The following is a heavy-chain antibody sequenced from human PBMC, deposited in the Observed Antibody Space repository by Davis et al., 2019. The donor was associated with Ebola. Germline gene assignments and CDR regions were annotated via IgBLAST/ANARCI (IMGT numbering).Heavy chain of an antibody. Sequence: ASVKVACKASGYTFTSYGISWVRQAPGQGLEWMGWISAYNGNTNYAQKLQGRVTMTTDTSTSTAYMELRSLRSDDTAVYYCAREGRVTRELLAYYGMDVWGQGTTVTVSS. CDR3: AREGRVTRELLAYYGMDV. J-gene: IGHJ6*02. D-gene: IGHD1-26*01. CDR2: ISAYNGNT. V-gene: IGHV1-18*04. CDR1: GYTFTSYG.